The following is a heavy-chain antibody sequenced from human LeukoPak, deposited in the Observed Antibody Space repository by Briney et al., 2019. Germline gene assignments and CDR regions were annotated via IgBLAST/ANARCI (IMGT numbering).Heavy chain of an antibody. Sequence: GGSLRLSCAASGFTFSSYWMHWVRQAPGKGLVWVSRINSDGSTTNYADSVKGRFTISRDNAKNTLYLQMNSLRAEDTAVYYCARDGIVAATNFDYWGQGTLVTVSS. CDR3: ARDGIVAATNFDY. D-gene: IGHD1-26*01. V-gene: IGHV3-74*01. CDR1: GFTFSSYW. J-gene: IGHJ4*02. CDR2: INSDGSTT.